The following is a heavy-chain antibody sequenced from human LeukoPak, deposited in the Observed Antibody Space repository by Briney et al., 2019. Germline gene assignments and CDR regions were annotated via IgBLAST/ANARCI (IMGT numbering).Heavy chain of an antibody. D-gene: IGHD6-13*01. CDR3: ANEGAAADPVVDY. CDR1: GFTFSRYA. CDR2: ISGSGGST. V-gene: IGHV3-23*01. J-gene: IGHJ4*02. Sequence: PGGSLRLSCAASGFTFSRYAMSWVRQAPGKGLEWVSAISGSGGSTYYADSVKGRYTISRDNPKNTPYLQMNSLRAEDTAVYYCANEGAAADPVVDYWGQGTLVTVSS.